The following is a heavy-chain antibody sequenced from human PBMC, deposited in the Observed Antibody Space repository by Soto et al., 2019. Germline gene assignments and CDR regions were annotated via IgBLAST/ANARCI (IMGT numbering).Heavy chain of an antibody. CDR2: VIPVLGIV. D-gene: IGHD2-2*01. J-gene: IGHJ1*01. CDR3: ARDPLRYCSSTTCYGYFQH. Sequence: QVQLVQSGAEVKKPGSSVKVSCMASGGTFSSYTISWVRQAPGQGLEAMGRVIPVLGIVDYAQKFQGRVTITADKSASTAYMELSSLRSEDTGVYYCARDPLRYCSSTTCYGYFQHWGQGTLVTVSS. V-gene: IGHV1-69*08. CDR1: GGTFSSYT.